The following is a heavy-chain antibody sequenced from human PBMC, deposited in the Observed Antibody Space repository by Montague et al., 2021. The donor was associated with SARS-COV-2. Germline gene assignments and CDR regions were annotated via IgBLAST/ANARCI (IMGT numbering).Heavy chain of an antibody. Sequence: TLSLTCTVSGGSISSGGYYWSWIRQHPGKGLEWIGYIYYSGSSYYNPSLKSRVTISVDTSKNQFPLKLSSVTAADTAVYYCARDVGVPLAPPYSWFDPWGQGTLVTVSS. V-gene: IGHV4-31*03. CDR2: IYYSGSS. D-gene: IGHD2-2*01. J-gene: IGHJ5*02. CDR1: GGSISSGGYY. CDR3: ARDVGVPLAPPYSWFDP.